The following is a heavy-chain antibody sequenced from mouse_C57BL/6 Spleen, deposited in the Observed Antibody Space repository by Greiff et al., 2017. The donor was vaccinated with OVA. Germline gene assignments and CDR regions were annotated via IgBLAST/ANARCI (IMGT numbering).Heavy chain of an antibody. J-gene: IGHJ4*01. Sequence: DVQLQESGPELVKPGASVKIPCKASGYTFTDYNMDWVKQSHGKSLEWIGDINPNNGGTIYNQKFKGKATLTVDKSSSTAYMELRSLTSEDTAVYYCAIYYYGSSYYAMDYWGQGTSVTVSS. V-gene: IGHV1-18*01. CDR2: INPNNGGT. CDR3: AIYYYGSSYYAMDY. CDR1: GYTFTDYN. D-gene: IGHD1-1*01.